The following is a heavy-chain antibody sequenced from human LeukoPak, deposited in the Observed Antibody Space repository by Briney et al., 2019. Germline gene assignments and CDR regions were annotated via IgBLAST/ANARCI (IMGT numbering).Heavy chain of an antibody. CDR1: GFTFSSYE. J-gene: IGHJ4*02. CDR2: ISSSGSTI. Sequence: GGSLRLSCAASGFTFSSYEMNWVRQAPGKGLEWVSYISSSGSTIDYADSVKGRFTISRDNAKNSLYLQMSSLRAEATAVYYCARRRDFFDYWGQGTLVTVSS. CDR3: ARRRDFFDY. V-gene: IGHV3-48*03.